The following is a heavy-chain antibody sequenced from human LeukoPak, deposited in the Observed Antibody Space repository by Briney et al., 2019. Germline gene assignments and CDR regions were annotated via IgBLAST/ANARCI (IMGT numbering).Heavy chain of an antibody. V-gene: IGHV1-69*05. J-gene: IGHJ6*03. D-gene: IGHD3-16*01. CDR2: IIPIFGTA. CDR1: GGTFSSYA. CDR3: ARDLPGGYYYMDV. Sequence: SVKVSCKASGGTFSSYAISWVRQAPGQGLEWMGGIIPIFGTANYARKFQGRVTITTDESTSTAYMELSSLRSEDTAVYYCARDLPGGYYYMDVWGKGTTVTVSS.